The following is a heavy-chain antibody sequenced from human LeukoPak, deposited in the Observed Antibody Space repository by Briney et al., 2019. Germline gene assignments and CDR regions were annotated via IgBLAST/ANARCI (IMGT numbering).Heavy chain of an antibody. V-gene: IGHV1-24*01. J-gene: IGHJ4*02. CDR3: ATGGHRGEPSSYYDILTGYYNDGGGFDY. CDR2: FDPEDGET. Sequence: ASVKVSCKVSGYTLTELSMHWVRQAPGKGLEWMGGFDPEDGETIYAQKFQGRVTMTEDTSTDTAYMELSSLRSEDTAVYYCATGGHRGEPSSYYDILTGYYNDGGGFDYWGQGTLVTVSS. CDR1: GYTLTELS. D-gene: IGHD3-9*01.